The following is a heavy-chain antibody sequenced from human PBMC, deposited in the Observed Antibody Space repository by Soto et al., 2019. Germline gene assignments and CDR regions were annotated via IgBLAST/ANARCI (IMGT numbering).Heavy chain of an antibody. CDR3: VRRWG. Sequence: EVQLVESGGGLVQPGGSLRLSCAASEFTVSNNYMSWVRQAPGKGLEWVSLIYSDGSTDYADSVKGRFTISRDNSKNTLYLQMNSLSGEDTAMYYCVRRWGWGQGTLVTVSS. V-gene: IGHV3-66*01. D-gene: IGHD1-26*01. CDR1: EFTVSNNY. CDR2: IYSDGST. J-gene: IGHJ3*01.